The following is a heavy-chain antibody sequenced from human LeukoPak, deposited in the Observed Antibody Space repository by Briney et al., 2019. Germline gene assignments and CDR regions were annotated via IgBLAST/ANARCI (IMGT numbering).Heavy chain of an antibody. D-gene: IGHD3-22*01. CDR1: GFTVSSNY. J-gene: IGHJ3*02. CDR3: ARDWDYDSSGLGAFDI. CDR2: IYSGGST. V-gene: IGHV3-53*01. Sequence: GGSLRLPCAASGFTVSSNYMSWVRQAPGKGLEWVSVIYSGGSTYYADSVKGRFTISRDNSKNTLYLQMNSLRAEDTAVYYCARDWDYDSSGLGAFDIWGQGTMVTVSS.